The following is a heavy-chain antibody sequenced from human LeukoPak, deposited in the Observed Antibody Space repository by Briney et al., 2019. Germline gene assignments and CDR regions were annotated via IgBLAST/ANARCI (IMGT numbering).Heavy chain of an antibody. CDR2: IYYSGST. V-gene: IGHV4-39*07. D-gene: IGHD3-22*01. J-gene: IGHJ6*03. CDR3: ARDYYDSSGYYSYYYYYMDV. Sequence: SETLSLTCTVSGGSISSSSYYWGWIRQPPGKGLEWIGSIYYSGSTYYNPSLKSRVTISVDTSKNQFSLKLSSVTAADTAVYYCARDYYDSSGYYSYYYYYMDVWGKGTTVTVSS. CDR1: GGSISSSSYY.